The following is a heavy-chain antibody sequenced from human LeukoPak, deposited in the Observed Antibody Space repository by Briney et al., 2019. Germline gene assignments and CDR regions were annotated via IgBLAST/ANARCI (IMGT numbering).Heavy chain of an antibody. J-gene: IGHJ4*02. Sequence: ASVKVSCKAPGYTFTSYDINWVRQATGQGLEWMGWMNPNSGNTGYAQKFQGRVTMTRNTSISTAYMELSSLRSEDTAVYYCARGRGYSGYDSNFDYWGQGTLVTVSS. D-gene: IGHD5-12*01. CDR3: ARGRGYSGYDSNFDY. V-gene: IGHV1-8*01. CDR1: GYTFTSYD. CDR2: MNPNSGNT.